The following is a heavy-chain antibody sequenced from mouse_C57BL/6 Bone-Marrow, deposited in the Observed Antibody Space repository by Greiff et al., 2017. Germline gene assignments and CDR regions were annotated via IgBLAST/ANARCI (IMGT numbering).Heavy chain of an antibody. CDR2: ISDGGSYT. D-gene: IGHD1-1*01. Sequence: DVQLVESGGGLVKPGGSLKLSCAASGFTFSSYAMSWVRQTPGKRLEWVATISDGGSYTYYPDNVKGRFTISRDNAKNNLYLQMSHLKSEDTAMYYCAREGYYGSSYVDDFDYWGQGTTLTVSS. CDR3: AREGYYGSSYVDDFDY. V-gene: IGHV5-4*01. J-gene: IGHJ2*01. CDR1: GFTFSSYA.